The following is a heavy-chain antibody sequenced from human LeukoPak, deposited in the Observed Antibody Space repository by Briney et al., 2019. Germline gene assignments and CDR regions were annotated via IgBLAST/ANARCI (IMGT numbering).Heavy chain of an antibody. CDR3: VRDGDAEVELDY. CDR1: GSTFSNAW. D-gene: IGHD1-1*01. Sequence: PGGSLRLSCAASGSTFSNAWMSWVRQAPGKGLEWVSRISSDGSSTTNADSVKGRFTISRDNAKNTLYLQMNSLRGEDTAVYYCVRDGDAEVELDYWGQGTLVTVSS. V-gene: IGHV3-74*01. J-gene: IGHJ4*02. CDR2: ISSDGSST.